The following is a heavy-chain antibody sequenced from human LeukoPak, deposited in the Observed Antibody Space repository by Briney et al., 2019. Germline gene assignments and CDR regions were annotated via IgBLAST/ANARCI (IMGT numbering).Heavy chain of an antibody. CDR3: ARDGSPVAATPSDY. D-gene: IGHD2-15*01. J-gene: IGHJ4*02. Sequence: GGSLRFSCAASGFTFSNYAMSWVCQAPGKGLEWVSVISGSGGSTYYADSVKGRFTISRDNAKNSLYLQMNSLRAEDTAVYYCARDGSPVAATPSDYWGQGTLVTVSS. CDR2: ISGSGGST. CDR1: GFTFSNYA. V-gene: IGHV3-23*01.